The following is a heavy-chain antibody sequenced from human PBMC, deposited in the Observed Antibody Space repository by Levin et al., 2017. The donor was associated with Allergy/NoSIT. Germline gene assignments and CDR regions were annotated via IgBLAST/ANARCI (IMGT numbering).Heavy chain of an antibody. D-gene: IGHD2-2*02. CDR2: INTDGSST. Sequence: QSGGSLRLSCAASGFSVSKYWMHWVRQAPGKGLVWVSRINTDGSSTTYTDSVKGRFTVSRDNAKNTLYLQMNSLRAEDTAVYYCARNPIEIVVGPDSIDYYFYGMDVWGPGTTVTVSS. CDR3: ARNPIEIVVGPDSIDYYFYGMDV. V-gene: IGHV3-74*01. CDR1: GFSVSKYW. J-gene: IGHJ6*02.